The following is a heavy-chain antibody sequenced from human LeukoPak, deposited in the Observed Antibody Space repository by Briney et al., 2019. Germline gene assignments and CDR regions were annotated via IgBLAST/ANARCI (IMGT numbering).Heavy chain of an antibody. J-gene: IGHJ4*02. CDR3: ARAPQIGFSGFDKNY. CDR2: INSDGSRI. D-gene: IGHD5-12*01. Sequence: PGGSLRLSCAASGFTLSDYWMHWVRQAPGKGLVWVSRINSDGSRIIYADSVKGRFTISRHNAKNTVYLQMNSLRADDTAVYFCARAPQIGFSGFDKNYWGQGTLVTVSS. CDR1: GFTLSDYW. V-gene: IGHV3-74*01.